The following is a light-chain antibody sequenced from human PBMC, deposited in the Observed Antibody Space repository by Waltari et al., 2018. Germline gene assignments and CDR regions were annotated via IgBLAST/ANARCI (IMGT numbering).Light chain of an antibody. Sequence: QSVLTQPPSVSGTPGQRFTISRPWSSSNIGPGYAVHWYQQLPVTAPKPLIYDKNNRPSGGPDRFSGSKSGTSASLAITGLQAEDEADYYCQSYDSSLSGSVFGGGTKLTVL. CDR1: SSNIGPGYA. V-gene: IGLV1-40*01. CDR3: QSYDSSLSGSV. J-gene: IGLJ2*01. CDR2: DKN.